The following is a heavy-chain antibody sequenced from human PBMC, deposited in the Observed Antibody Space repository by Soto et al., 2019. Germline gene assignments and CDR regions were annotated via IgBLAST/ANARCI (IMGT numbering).Heavy chain of an antibody. CDR1: GGTFSSYT. CDR3: AGGAPVGYCSGGSCYSSWFDP. V-gene: IGHV1-69*02. CDR2: IIPILGIA. Sequence: QVQLVQSGAEVKKPGSSVKVSCKASGGTFSSYTISWVRQAPGQGLEWMGRIIPILGIANYAQKFQGRVTIPSDKSTSTAYMELGSLRSEDTAVYYCAGGAPVGYCSGGSCYSSWFDPWGQGTLVTVSS. D-gene: IGHD2-15*01. J-gene: IGHJ5*02.